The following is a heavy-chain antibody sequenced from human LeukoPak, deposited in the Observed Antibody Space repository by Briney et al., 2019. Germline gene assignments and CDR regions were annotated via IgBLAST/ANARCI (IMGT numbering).Heavy chain of an antibody. V-gene: IGHV4-39*07. CDR3: ARGRYYHDSNYYLPLLDY. J-gene: IGHJ4*02. CDR2: IYYSGST. Sequence: PSETLSLTCAVSGVSISGSYYYWGWIRQPPGKGLEWFGNIYYSGSTYYNASLQSRVTISIDTSKNQFSLKLSSLTAADTAAYYCARGRYYHDSNYYLPLLDYWGQGTQVTVSS. D-gene: IGHD3-22*01. CDR1: GVSISGSYYY.